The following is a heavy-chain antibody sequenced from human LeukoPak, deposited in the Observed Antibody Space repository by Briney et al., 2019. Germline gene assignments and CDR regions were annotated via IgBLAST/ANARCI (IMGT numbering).Heavy chain of an antibody. V-gene: IGHV4-30-4*08. CDR3: ARAWSTTVTTLFDY. CDR1: GGSISSGDYY. Sequence: PSETLSLTCTVSGGSISSGDYYWSWIRQPPGKGLEWIGYIYYSGSTYYNPSLKSRVTISVDTSKNQFSLKLSSVTAAEMAVYYCARAWSTTVTTLFDYWGQGTLVTVSS. D-gene: IGHD4-17*01. CDR2: IYYSGST. J-gene: IGHJ4*02.